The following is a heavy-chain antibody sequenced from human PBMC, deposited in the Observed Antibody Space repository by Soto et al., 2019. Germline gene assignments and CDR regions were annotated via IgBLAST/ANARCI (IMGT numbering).Heavy chain of an antibody. Sequence: PSETLSLTCTVSGGSIRSDSFYWAWIRQPPGKGLEWIGIIYYSGDTYYNPSLAGRLTMSVDTSNQFSLTLRSVTAADTALYYCARNQPQRYCSGGTCRPAYGMDVWGQGTTVT. CDR3: ARNQPQRYCSGGTCRPAYGMDV. V-gene: IGHV4-39*01. CDR2: IYYSGDT. CDR1: GGSIRSDSFY. J-gene: IGHJ6*02. D-gene: IGHD2-15*01.